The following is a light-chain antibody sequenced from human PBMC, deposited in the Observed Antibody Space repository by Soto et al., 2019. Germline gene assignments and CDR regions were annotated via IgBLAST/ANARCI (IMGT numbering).Light chain of an antibody. V-gene: IGKV3-20*01. J-gene: IGKJ2*01. CDR1: QSVSSSY. Sequence: EIVLTQSPGTLSLSPGERATLSCRANQSVSSSYLTWYQQKPGQAPRLLIYGASSRATGIPDRFSGSGSGTDFTLTISRLEPEDFAVYYCHRYGSSTFGQGTKLEIK. CDR2: GAS. CDR3: HRYGSST.